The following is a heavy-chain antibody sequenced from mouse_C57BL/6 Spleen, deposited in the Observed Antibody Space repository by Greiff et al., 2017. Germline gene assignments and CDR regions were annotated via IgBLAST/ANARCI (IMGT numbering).Heavy chain of an antibody. D-gene: IGHD2-4*01. J-gene: IGHJ4*01. CDR1: GYTFTSYW. CDR3: ARRDYDGGYYYAMDY. CDR2: IHPNSGST. Sequence: VQLQQPGAELVKPGASVKLSCKASGYTFTSYWMHWVKQRPGQGLEWIGMIHPNSGSTNYNEKFKSKATLTVDKSSSTAYMQLSSLTSEDSAVYYCARRDYDGGYYYAMDYWGQGTSVTVSS. V-gene: IGHV1-64*01.